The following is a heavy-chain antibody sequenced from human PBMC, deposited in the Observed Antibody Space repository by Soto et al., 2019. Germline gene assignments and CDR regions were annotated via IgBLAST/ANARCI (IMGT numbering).Heavy chain of an antibody. J-gene: IGHJ6*02. CDR3: ARITGTTGGMDV. CDR1: AFRFSRST. Sequence: GGSLRLSCAASAFRFSRSTMTWVRQAPGKGLEWVSSISSTTHYIYYADSVKGRFTISRDNSKNTLYLQMNSLRAEDTAVYYCARITGTTGGMDVWGQGTTVTVSS. D-gene: IGHD1-7*01. CDR2: ISSTTHYI. V-gene: IGHV3-21*04.